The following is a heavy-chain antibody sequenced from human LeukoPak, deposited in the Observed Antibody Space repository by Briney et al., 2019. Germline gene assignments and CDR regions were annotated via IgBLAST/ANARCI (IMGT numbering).Heavy chain of an antibody. D-gene: IGHD2-21*02. V-gene: IGHV4-59*08. CDR3: ARRRKVPAPRAGDAFDI. Sequence: PSETLSLTCTVSGDSISDYYWNWIRQPPGKGLEWIGYIYYSGSTNYSPSLKSRVTISVDTSKKQFSLKLSSVTAADTAIYYCARRRKVPAPRAGDAFDIWGQGTMVTVSS. CDR2: IYYSGST. CDR1: GDSISDYY. J-gene: IGHJ3*02.